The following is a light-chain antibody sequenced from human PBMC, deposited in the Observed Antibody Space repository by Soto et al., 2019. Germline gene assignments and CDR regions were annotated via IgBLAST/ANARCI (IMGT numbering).Light chain of an antibody. CDR2: GAS. Sequence: DIQMTQSPFSVSAFVGDRVTITCRASQAISNWLAWYQQKPGRAPKLLIYGASSLQSGVPSRFSGSGTGTYFTLTICGLQAEDFATYLCQQGNTFPPLTFGGGTRVDLK. CDR3: QQGNTFPPLT. CDR1: QAISNW. J-gene: IGKJ4*01. V-gene: IGKV1-12*01.